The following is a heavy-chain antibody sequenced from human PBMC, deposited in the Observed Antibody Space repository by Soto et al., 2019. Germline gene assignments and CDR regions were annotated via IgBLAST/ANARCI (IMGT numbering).Heavy chain of an antibody. D-gene: IGHD6-19*01. Sequence: PSETLSLTCTVSGGSISSGDYYWSWIRQPPGKGLEWIGYIYYSGSTYYNPSLKSRFTISRDNAKNTLYLQMNSLRVEDTAVYYCARETGYSSGWRQDYWGQGTLVTVSS. CDR3: ARETGYSSGWRQDY. CDR2: IYYSGST. CDR1: GGSISSGDYY. J-gene: IGHJ4*02. V-gene: IGHV4-30-4*01.